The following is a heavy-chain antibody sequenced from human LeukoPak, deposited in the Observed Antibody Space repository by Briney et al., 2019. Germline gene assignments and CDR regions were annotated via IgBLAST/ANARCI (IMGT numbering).Heavy chain of an antibody. V-gene: IGHV4-59*01. CDR2: IYYSGNA. CDR3: ARGGSSLDS. Sequence: PSETLSLTCTASGASINGYFWNWIRQPPGKGLEWIGYIYYSGNANYNPSLYNPSLKSRLTILVDTSKNQFSLKLSSVAAVDTAVYYCARGGSSLDSWGQGTLVTVSS. CDR1: GASINGYF. J-gene: IGHJ4*02. D-gene: IGHD6-13*01.